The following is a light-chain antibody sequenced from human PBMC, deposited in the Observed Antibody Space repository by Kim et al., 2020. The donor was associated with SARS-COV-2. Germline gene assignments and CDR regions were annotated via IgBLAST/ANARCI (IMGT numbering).Light chain of an antibody. V-gene: IGLV2-8*01. CDR1: LSDVGGYDY. CDR2: EVS. Sequence: QPVTISCTGTLSDVGGYDYVSWYQQYPGKAPKLLIYEVSKRTSGVPDRFSGSKSGNTASLTVSGLQAEDEADYYCSSYAGSSNFVLFGGGTQLTVL. CDR3: SSYAGSSNFVL. J-gene: IGLJ2*01.